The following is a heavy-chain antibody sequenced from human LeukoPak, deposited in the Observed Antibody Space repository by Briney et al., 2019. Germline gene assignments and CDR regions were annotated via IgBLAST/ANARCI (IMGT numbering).Heavy chain of an antibody. D-gene: IGHD3-10*01. CDR3: ARVTYYYGSGSYYKGFYMDV. J-gene: IGHJ6*03. CDR1: GGTFSSYA. V-gene: IGHV1-69*13. Sequence: ASVKVSCKASGGTFSSYAISWVRQAPGQGLEWMGGIIPIFGTANYAQKFQGRVTITADESTSTAYMELSSLRSEDTAVYYCARVTYYYGSGSYYKGFYMDVWGKGTTVTISS. CDR2: IIPIFGTA.